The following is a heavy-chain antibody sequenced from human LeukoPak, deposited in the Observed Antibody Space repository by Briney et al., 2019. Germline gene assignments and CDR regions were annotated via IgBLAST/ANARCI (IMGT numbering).Heavy chain of an antibody. CDR3: ARKLAGIHFDQ. CDR2: IYHSGST. J-gene: IGHJ4*02. CDR1: GDSISSSNW. V-gene: IGHV4-4*02. D-gene: IGHD6-19*01. Sequence: SETLSLTCAVSGDSISSSNWWSWVRQPPGKGLEWIGEIYHSGSTNYNPSLKSRVTMSLDKSKNQFSLNLTSVTAADTAVYYCARKLAGIHFDQWGRGTLVTVSS.